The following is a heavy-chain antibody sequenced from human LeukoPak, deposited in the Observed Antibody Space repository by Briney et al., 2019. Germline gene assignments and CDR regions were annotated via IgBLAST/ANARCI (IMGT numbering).Heavy chain of an antibody. D-gene: IGHD3-9*01. CDR3: ARQTGYFDY. J-gene: IGHJ4*02. Sequence: PSETLSLTCTVSGGSISSSSDYWGWIRQPPGKGLEWIGSIYYSGSPYYNPSLKSRVPISVDTSKNQFSLKLSSVTAADTAVYYCARQTGYFDYWGQGTLVTVSS. CDR2: IYYSGSP. V-gene: IGHV4-39*01. CDR1: GGSISSSSDY.